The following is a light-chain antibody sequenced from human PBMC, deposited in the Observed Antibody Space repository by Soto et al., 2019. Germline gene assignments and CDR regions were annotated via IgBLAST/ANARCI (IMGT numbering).Light chain of an antibody. CDR1: ESVSSN. CDR2: GAS. J-gene: IGKJ2*01. CDR3: QQYNNWPYT. V-gene: IGKV3-15*01. Sequence: ETVMTQSPATLSVSPGERATLSCRASESVSSNLAWYQQKPGQAPRLLIHGASTRAAGISARFSGSESGTEFTLAISSLQSEDFAVYYCQQYNNWPYTFGQGTKLEIK.